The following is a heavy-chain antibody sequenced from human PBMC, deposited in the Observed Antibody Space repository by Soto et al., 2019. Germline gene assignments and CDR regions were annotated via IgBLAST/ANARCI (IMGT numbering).Heavy chain of an antibody. V-gene: IGHV4-34*01. J-gene: IGHJ4*02. CDR1: GGSFSGYY. Sequence: QVQLQQWGAGLLKPSETLSLTCAVYGGSFSGYYWSWIRQPPGKGLEWIGEINHSGSTNYNPSLKSRVTISVDTSKNQFSLKLSSVTAADTAVYYCARSYYGSGSEGYWGQGTLVTVSS. D-gene: IGHD3-10*01. CDR2: INHSGST. CDR3: ARSYYGSGSEGY.